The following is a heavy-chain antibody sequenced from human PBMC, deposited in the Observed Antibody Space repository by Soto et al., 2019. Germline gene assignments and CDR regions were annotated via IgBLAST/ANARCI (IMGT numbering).Heavy chain of an antibody. D-gene: IGHD3-16*02. J-gene: IGHJ4*02. CDR3: ASRYLY. CDR1: GGSISSYY. Sequence: SETLSLTCTVSGGSISSYYWSWIRQPAGKGLEWIGRIYTSGSTNYNPSLKSRLTMSVDTSKNQFSLRLTSVTAADTAVYYCASRYLYWGQGRLVTVSS. CDR2: IYTSGST. V-gene: IGHV4-4*07.